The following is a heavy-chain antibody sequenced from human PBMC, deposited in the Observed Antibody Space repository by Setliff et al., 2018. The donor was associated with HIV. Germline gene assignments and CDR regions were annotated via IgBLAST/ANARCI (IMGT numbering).Heavy chain of an antibody. CDR1: GDSINSSTYY. V-gene: IGHV4-39*02. Sequence: ETLSLTCTVSGDSINSSTYYWDWIRQPPGKGMEWIGSVSSSGSTYSNPSLKSRVTISVDNANNSLYLQMNSLRPEDTAVYYCTRGSLGDYRDQYHNMDIWGKGTTVTVSS. J-gene: IGHJ6*03. CDR2: VSSSGST. CDR3: TRGSLGDYRDQYHNMDI. D-gene: IGHD4-17*01.